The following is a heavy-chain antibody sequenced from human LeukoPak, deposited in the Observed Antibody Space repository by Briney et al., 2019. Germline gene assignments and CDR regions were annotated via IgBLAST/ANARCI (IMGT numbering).Heavy chain of an antibody. Sequence: ASVKVSCKVSGYTLTELSMHWVRQAPGKGLEWMGGFDPEDGETIYAQKFQGRVTMTEDTSTDTAYMELSSLRSEDTAVYYCATGATRTYYYDSSGYYGDAFDIWGQGTMVTVSS. CDR1: GYTLTELS. CDR2: FDPEDGET. V-gene: IGHV1-24*01. CDR3: ATGATRTYYYDSSGYYGDAFDI. D-gene: IGHD3-22*01. J-gene: IGHJ3*02.